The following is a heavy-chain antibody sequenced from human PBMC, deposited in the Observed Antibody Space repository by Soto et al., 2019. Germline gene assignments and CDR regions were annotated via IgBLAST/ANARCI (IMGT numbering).Heavy chain of an antibody. V-gene: IGHV1-69*04. Sequence: SVKVSCKASGGTFSSYTISWVRQAPGQGLEWMGRIIPILGIANYAQKFQGRVTITADKSTSTAYMELSSLRAEDTAVYYCARDNMGSDYFDYWGQGTLVTVSS. CDR2: IIPILGIA. CDR3: ARDNMGSDYFDY. CDR1: GGTFSSYT. D-gene: IGHD1-26*01. J-gene: IGHJ4*02.